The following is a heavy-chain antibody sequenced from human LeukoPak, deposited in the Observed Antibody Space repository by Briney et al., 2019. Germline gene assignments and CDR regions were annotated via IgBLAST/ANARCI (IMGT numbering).Heavy chain of an antibody. J-gene: IGHJ3*02. CDR1: GVSMSSYY. CDR3: ARPHSSGWYGGFDI. Sequence: SETLSLTCSVSGVSMSSYYWMWIRQPPGKGLEWIGYIYYSGSTSYNPSLKSRVTISLDTSKNQFSLKLRSVTAADTAVYYCARPHSSGWYGGFDIWGQGTVVTVSS. CDR2: IYYSGST. V-gene: IGHV4-59*08. D-gene: IGHD6-19*01.